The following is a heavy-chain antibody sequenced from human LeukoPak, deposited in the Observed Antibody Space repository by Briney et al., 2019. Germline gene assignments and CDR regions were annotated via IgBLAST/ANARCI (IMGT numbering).Heavy chain of an antibody. CDR2: IYTSGST. V-gene: IGHV4-4*07. D-gene: IGHD3-9*01. CDR1: GGSISSYY. CDR3: AREVNYYDILTGYSSHDAFDI. Sequence: SETPSLTCTVSGGSISSYYWSWIRQPAGKGLEWIGRIYTSGSTNYNPSLKSRVTMSVDTSKNQFSLKLSSVTAADRAVYYCAREVNYYDILTGYSSHDAFDIWGQGTMVTVSS. J-gene: IGHJ3*02.